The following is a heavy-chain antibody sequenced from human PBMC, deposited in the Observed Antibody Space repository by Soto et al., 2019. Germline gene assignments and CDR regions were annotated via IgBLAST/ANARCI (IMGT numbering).Heavy chain of an antibody. Sequence: PSETLSLTCTVSGGSISSYYWSWIRQPPGKGLEWIGYIYYSGSTNYNPSLKSRVTISVDTSKNQFSLKLSSVTAADTAVYYCARWVVSGYEYYFDYWGQGTLVTVSS. CDR3: ARWVVSGYEYYFDY. J-gene: IGHJ4*02. CDR1: GGSISSYY. D-gene: IGHD5-12*01. CDR2: IYYSGST. V-gene: IGHV4-59*08.